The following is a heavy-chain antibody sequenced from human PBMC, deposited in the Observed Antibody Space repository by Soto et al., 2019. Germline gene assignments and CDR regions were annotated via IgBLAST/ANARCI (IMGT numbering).Heavy chain of an antibody. CDR1: GFTFSSYW. CDR2: IKQDGSEK. V-gene: IGHV3-7*01. CDR3: ARDRGGLQIGDAFDI. Sequence: GSLRLSCAASGFTFSSYWMSWVRQAPGKGLEWVANIKQDGSEKYYVDSVKGRFTISRDNAKNSLYLQMNSLRAEDTAVYYCARDRGGLQIGDAFDIWGQGTMVTVS. J-gene: IGHJ3*02. D-gene: IGHD1-26*01.